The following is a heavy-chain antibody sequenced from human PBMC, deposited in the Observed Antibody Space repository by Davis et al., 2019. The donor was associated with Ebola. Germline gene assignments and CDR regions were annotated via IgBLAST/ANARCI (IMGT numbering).Heavy chain of an antibody. CDR1: GYTFTTFG. CDR2: MNPYSGNT. V-gene: IGHV1-18*01. CDR3: ARDGQRNQYYDVLTGYHYYSMDV. Sequence: AASVKVSCKASGYTFTTFGISWVRQAPGQGLEWMGGMNPYSGNTNYAQKLQGRVTMTTDTSTSTAYMELRSLRSDDTAVYYCARDGQRNQYYDVLTGYHYYSMDVWGQGTTVTVSS. J-gene: IGHJ6*02. D-gene: IGHD3-9*01.